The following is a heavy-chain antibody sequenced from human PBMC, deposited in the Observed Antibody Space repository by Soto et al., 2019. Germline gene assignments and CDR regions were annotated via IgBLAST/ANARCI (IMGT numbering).Heavy chain of an antibody. Sequence: QVQLVQSGAEVKKPGASVKVSCKASGYTFTSYGISWVRQAPGQGLEWMGWISAYNGNTNYAQKLQGRVTMTTDTSTSTAYMELRSLRSDDTAVYYCARSKSYTSYYDIWSGYLKAYYYYGMDVWGQGTTVTVSS. J-gene: IGHJ6*02. CDR2: ISAYNGNT. D-gene: IGHD3-3*01. CDR3: ARSKSYTSYYDIWSGYLKAYYYYGMDV. CDR1: GYTFTSYG. V-gene: IGHV1-18*04.